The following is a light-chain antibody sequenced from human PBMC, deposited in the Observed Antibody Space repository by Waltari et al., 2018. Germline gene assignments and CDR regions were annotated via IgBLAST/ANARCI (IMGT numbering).Light chain of an antibody. CDR1: QRISNF. CDR3: QQSSSAPYT. J-gene: IGKJ2*01. CDR2: AAS. V-gene: IGKV1-39*01. Sequence: DIQMTQSPSSLSASIGDRVTITCRASQRISNFLNWYQQKQGKAPKLLVYAASSWQKGVPSRFSGGGSGTDVSLTINSLQPEEFATYYWQQSSSAPYTVGQGTKLEI.